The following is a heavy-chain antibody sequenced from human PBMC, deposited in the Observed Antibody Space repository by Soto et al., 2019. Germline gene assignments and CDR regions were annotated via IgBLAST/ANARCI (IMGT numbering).Heavy chain of an antibody. CDR3: ARVRGYSGYDPTPYNWFDP. Sequence: SETLSLTCTVSGGSISSGGYYWSWIRQHPGKGLEWIGYIYYSGSTYYNPSLKSRVTISVDTSKNQFSLKLSSVTAAVTAVYYCARVRGYSGYDPTPYNWFDPWGQGTLVTVSS. J-gene: IGHJ5*02. D-gene: IGHD5-12*01. V-gene: IGHV4-31*03. CDR2: IYYSGST. CDR1: GGSISSGGYY.